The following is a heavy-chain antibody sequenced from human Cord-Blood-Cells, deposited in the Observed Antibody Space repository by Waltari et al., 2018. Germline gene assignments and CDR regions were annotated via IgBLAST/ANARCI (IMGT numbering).Heavy chain of an antibody. V-gene: IGHV1-69*01. Sequence: QVQLVQSGAEVKKPGSSVKVSCKASGGTFISYALSWGRQAPGQGLEWMGGIIPIFGTANYAQKFQGRVTITADESTSTAYMELSSLRSEDTAVYYCARGGYCSGGSCYEDYWGQGTLVTVSS. CDR3: ARGGYCSGGSCYEDY. CDR1: GGTFISYA. D-gene: IGHD2-15*01. CDR2: IIPIFGTA. J-gene: IGHJ4*02.